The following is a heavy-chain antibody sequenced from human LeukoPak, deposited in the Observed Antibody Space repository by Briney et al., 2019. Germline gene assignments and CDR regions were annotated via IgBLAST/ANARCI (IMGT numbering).Heavy chain of an antibody. Sequence: ASVKVYCKASGYTFTSYGISWVRQAPGQGLEWMGWISAYNGNTNYAQKLQGRVTMTTDTSTSTAYMELRSLRSDDTAVYYCARDYDILTGNYGMDVWGQGTTVTVSS. V-gene: IGHV1-18*01. CDR3: ARDYDILTGNYGMDV. J-gene: IGHJ6*02. CDR1: GYTFTSYG. D-gene: IGHD3-9*01. CDR2: ISAYNGNT.